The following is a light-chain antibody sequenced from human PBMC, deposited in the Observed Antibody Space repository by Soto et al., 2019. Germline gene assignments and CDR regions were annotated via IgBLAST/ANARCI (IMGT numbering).Light chain of an antibody. J-gene: IGKJ1*01. Sequence: EIVLTQSPGTLSLSPGERATLSCRASQSVSSSYLAWYQQKPGQAPRLLIYGASSRATGIPDRFSGSGSGTDFTLTISRLEPEDIALYYCQQYGSSAWTFGQGTKVEIK. CDR1: QSVSSSY. CDR2: GAS. CDR3: QQYGSSAWT. V-gene: IGKV3-20*01.